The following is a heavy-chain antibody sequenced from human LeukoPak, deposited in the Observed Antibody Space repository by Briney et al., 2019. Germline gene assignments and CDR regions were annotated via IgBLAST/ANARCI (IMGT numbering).Heavy chain of an antibody. J-gene: IGHJ4*02. D-gene: IGHD2-2*01. CDR2: ISGSGGTT. CDR3: AKDRWVRSGGIVVVPALFDY. CDR1: EFTFSSYA. V-gene: IGHV3-23*01. Sequence: PGGSLRLSCAASEFTFSSYAMSWVRQAPGKGLEWVSAISGSGGTTHYADSVKGRFTISRDNSKNTLYLQMNSLRDEDTAVYYCAKDRWVRSGGIVVVPALFDYWGQGTLVTVSS.